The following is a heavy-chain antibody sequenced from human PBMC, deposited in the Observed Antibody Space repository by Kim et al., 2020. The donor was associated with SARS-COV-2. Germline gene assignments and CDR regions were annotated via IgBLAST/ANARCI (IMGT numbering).Heavy chain of an antibody. D-gene: IGHD2-15*01. Sequence: ASVKVSCKASGYTFTSYAMHWVRQAPGQRLEWMGWINAGNGNTKYSQKFQGRVTITRDTSASTAYMELSSLRSEDTAVYYCARGGMGRSLGYCCGGSCESNNWFDPWGQGTLVTVSS. CDR2: INAGNGNT. CDR1: GYTFTSYA. CDR3: ARGGMGRSLGYCCGGSCESNNWFDP. J-gene: IGHJ5*02. V-gene: IGHV1-3*01.